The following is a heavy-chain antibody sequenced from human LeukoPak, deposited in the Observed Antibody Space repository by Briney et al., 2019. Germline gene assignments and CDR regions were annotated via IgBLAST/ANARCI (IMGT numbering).Heavy chain of an antibody. Sequence: GGSLRLSCAASRFTFSSYAMSGVRQAPGKGLEGVSAISGSGGRTYNADSVKGRFTISRDNSKNTLYLQMNSLRAEDTAVYYCARPMKASYDAFDIWGQGTMVTVSS. CDR2: ISGSGGRT. D-gene: IGHD3-22*01. CDR3: ARPMKASYDAFDI. V-gene: IGHV3-23*01. J-gene: IGHJ3*02. CDR1: RFTFSSYA.